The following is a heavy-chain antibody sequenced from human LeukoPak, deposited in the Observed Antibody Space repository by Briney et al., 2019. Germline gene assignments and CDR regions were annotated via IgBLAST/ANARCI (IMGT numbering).Heavy chain of an antibody. V-gene: IGHV4-38-2*01. CDR3: ARSRPDIVVVPAAMGYYYYYMDV. CDR2: IYHSGST. CDR1: GYSISSGYY. Sequence: SETLSLTCAVSGYSISSGYYWGWIRQPPGKGLEWIGSIYHSGSTYYNPSLKSRVTISVDTSKNQFSLKLSSVTAAGTAVYYCARSRPDIVVVPAAMGYYYYYMDVWGKGTTVTVSS. J-gene: IGHJ6*03. D-gene: IGHD2-2*01.